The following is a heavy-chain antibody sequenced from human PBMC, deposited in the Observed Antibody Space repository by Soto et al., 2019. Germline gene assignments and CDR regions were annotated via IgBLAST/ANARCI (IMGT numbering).Heavy chain of an antibody. Sequence: QVQLVQSGAEVKKPGSSVKVSCKASGGTFSSYAISWVRQAPGQGLEWMGGIIPILGTANYAQKFQGRVTITADESTSTAYMELSSLRSEDTAVYYCARDKGYSSSWYWGAFDIWGQGTMVTVSS. CDR1: GGTFSSYA. CDR2: IIPILGTA. V-gene: IGHV1-69*11. J-gene: IGHJ3*02. D-gene: IGHD6-13*01. CDR3: ARDKGYSSSWYWGAFDI.